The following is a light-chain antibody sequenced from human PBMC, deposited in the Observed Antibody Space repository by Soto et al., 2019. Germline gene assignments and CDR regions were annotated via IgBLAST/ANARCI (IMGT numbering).Light chain of an antibody. CDR3: QHYNSYSEA. J-gene: IGKJ1*01. Sequence: DIQMTQSPSTLSGSVGDRVTIPCRASQTISSWLAWYQQKPGKAPKLLIYKASTLKSGVPSMFSGSGSGTEFSLTISSLQPDDFATYYCQHYNSYSEAFGQGTKVELK. CDR1: QTISSW. V-gene: IGKV1-5*03. CDR2: KAS.